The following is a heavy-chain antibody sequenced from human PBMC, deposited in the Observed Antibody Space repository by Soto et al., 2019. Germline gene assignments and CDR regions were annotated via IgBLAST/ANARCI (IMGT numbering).Heavy chain of an antibody. CDR1: GFSLSSTRMA. J-gene: IGHJ4*02. Sequence: QITLKESGPTLVKPTQTLTLTCTFSGFSLSSTRMAVGWIRQPPGKALEWLALIYWDDDKRYSPFLKSRLTIPKATPKTPVVLTLSPMAPVDTARYSFAPIVVAGFAYSFAYFGQGPLVTVSS. V-gene: IGHV2-5*02. CDR3: APIVVAGFAYSFAY. D-gene: IGHD6-19*01. CDR2: IYWDDDK.